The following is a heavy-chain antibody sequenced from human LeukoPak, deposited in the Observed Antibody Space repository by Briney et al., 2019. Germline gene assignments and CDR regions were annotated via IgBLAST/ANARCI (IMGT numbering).Heavy chain of an antibody. J-gene: IGHJ4*02. CDR3: ARREYGCAWPNIDY. Sequence: PGGSLRLSCAASGFTLRPYWMPWVRQAPGKGLVWVSRINTDGSSTTYAHSVKGRFTFSRDNAKNTLFLQMNSLRTEDTAVYYCARREYGCAWPNIDYWGQGTLVTVSS. CDR1: GFTLRPYW. D-gene: IGHD3-10*01. V-gene: IGHV3-74*01. CDR2: INTDGSST.